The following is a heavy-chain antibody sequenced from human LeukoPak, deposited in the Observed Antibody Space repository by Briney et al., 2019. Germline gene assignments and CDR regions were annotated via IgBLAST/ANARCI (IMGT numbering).Heavy chain of an antibody. D-gene: IGHD3-22*01. CDR3: ARARITMMGDAFDI. CDR1: GFTFSSYS. V-gene: IGHV3-21*01. Sequence: GGSLRLSCAASGFTFSSYSMNWVRQAPGKGLEWVSSISSSSSYIYYADSVKGRFTISRDNAKNSLYLQMNSLRAEDTAVYYCARARITMMGDAFDIWGQGTMVTVSS. J-gene: IGHJ3*02. CDR2: ISSSSSYI.